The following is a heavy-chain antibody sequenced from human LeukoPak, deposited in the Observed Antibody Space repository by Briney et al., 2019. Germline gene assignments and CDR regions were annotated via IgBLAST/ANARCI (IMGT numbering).Heavy chain of an antibody. D-gene: IGHD2/OR15-2a*01. J-gene: IGHJ3*02. Sequence: KPSETLSLTCTVSGGSISSGNYYWSWIRQPAGKGLEWIGRIYTSGSTNYNPSLKSRVTISIDTSKNQFSLKLTSVTAADTAVYFCARDLSVNAFDIWGQGTLVTVSS. V-gene: IGHV4-61*02. CDR1: GGSISSGNYY. CDR2: IYTSGST. CDR3: ARDLSVNAFDI.